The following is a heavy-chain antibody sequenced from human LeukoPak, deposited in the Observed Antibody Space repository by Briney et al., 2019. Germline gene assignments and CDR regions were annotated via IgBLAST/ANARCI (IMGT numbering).Heavy chain of an antibody. J-gene: IGHJ6*03. Sequence: GGSLRLSCAASGFNSDDYGMSWVRQAPGKGLEWVSRISASGGTTYYADSAKGRFTISRDNSKNTLYLQMNSLRPEDTAVYYCAKDHSMDVWGKGTTVTVSS. CDR1: GFNSDDYG. CDR3: AKDHSMDV. V-gene: IGHV3-23*01. CDR2: ISASGGTT.